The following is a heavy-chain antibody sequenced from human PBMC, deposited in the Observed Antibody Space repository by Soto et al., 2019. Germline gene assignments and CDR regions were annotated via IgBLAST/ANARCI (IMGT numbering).Heavy chain of an antibody. J-gene: IGHJ6*02. D-gene: IGHD1-1*01. CDR3: ARDSPTYYYYYYGMDV. CDR2: INPSGGST. CDR1: GYTFTSYY. Sequence: ASVKVSCKASGYTFTSYYMHWARQAPGQGLEWMGIINPSGGSTSYAQKFQGRVTMTRDTSTSTVYMELSSLRSEDTAVYYCARDSPTYYYYYYGMDVWGQGTTVTVSS. V-gene: IGHV1-46*01.